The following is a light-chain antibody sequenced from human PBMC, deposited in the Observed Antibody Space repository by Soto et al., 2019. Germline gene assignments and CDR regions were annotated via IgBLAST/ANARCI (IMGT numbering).Light chain of an antibody. V-gene: IGKV3-20*01. Sequence: EMVLTQSPGTLSLSPGERATLSCRASQSLANSFITWYQQRPGQAPRLLIYDTSSRASGIPDRFSGSGSGTDFTLTISRLETEDFAVFYCQQYGTSEIIFGQGTRLDI. J-gene: IGKJ5*01. CDR1: QSLANSF. CDR2: DTS. CDR3: QQYGTSEII.